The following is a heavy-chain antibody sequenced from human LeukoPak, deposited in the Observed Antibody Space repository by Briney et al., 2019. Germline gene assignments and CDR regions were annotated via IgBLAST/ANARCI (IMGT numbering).Heavy chain of an antibody. D-gene: IGHD6-19*01. J-gene: IGHJ4*02. Sequence: PGGSLRLSCAASGFTFSSYAMSWVRQAPGKGLEWFSAISGSGGSTYYADSVKGQFTISRDNSKNTLYLQMNSLRAEDTAVYYCAKNPGYSSGWYYRYWGQGTLVTVSS. CDR1: GFTFSSYA. CDR2: ISGSGGST. CDR3: AKNPGYSSGWYYRY. V-gene: IGHV3-23*01.